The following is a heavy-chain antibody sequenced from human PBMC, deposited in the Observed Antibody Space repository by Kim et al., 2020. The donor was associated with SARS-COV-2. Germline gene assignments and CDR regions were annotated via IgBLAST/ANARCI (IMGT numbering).Heavy chain of an antibody. J-gene: IGHJ5*02. CDR3: ARDPIFPYTYYYDSSGYP. D-gene: IGHD3-22*01. CDR2: IYYSGST. Sequence: SETLSLTCTVSGGSVSSGSYYWSWIRQPPGKRLEWIGYIYYSGSTNYNPSLKSRVTISVDTSKNQFSLKLSSVTAADTAVYYCARDPIFPYTYYYDSSGYPWGQGTLVTVSS. CDR1: GGSVSSGSYY. V-gene: IGHV4-61*01.